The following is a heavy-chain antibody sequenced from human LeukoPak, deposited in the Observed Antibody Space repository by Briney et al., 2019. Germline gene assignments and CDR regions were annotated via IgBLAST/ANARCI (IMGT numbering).Heavy chain of an antibody. CDR2: INPSDGAT. Sequence: ASVKVSCKASGYTFTMYYIHWVRQAPGQGLEWMGMINPSDGATTYAQKFQGRGTMTRDMSTTTVYMDLGTLRSEDTAVYFCAREQRGGPSGNLVGLFAPYHTYYYMDVWGRGTTVTVSS. V-gene: IGHV1-46*01. CDR1: GYTFTMYY. CDR3: AREQRGGPSGNLVGLFAPYHTYYYMDV. D-gene: IGHD1-26*01. J-gene: IGHJ6*03.